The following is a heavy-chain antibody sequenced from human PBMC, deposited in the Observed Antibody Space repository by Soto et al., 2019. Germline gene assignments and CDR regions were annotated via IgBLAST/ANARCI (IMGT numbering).Heavy chain of an antibody. J-gene: IGHJ4*02. Sequence: EVQLLESGGGLVQPGGSLRLSCAASGFSLGRYAMSWVRQAPGKGLEWISVISASGGSASYADSVKGRFTISKDNSKNTLYLQVNSLRAEYTAVYYCAKDYYYDSTGLFFDYWGQGTLVTVSS. V-gene: IGHV3-23*01. CDR1: GFSLGRYA. CDR2: ISASGGSA. D-gene: IGHD3-22*01. CDR3: AKDYYYDSTGLFFDY.